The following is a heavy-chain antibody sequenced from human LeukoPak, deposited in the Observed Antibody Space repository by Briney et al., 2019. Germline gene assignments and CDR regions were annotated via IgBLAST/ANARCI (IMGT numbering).Heavy chain of an antibody. CDR3: ARGAYYYMDV. V-gene: IGHV1-69*10. J-gene: IGHJ6*03. Sequence: GQXLXWMGGIIPILGIANYAQKFQGRVTITADKSTSTAYMELSSLRSEDTAVYYCARGAYYYMDVWGKGTTVTVSS. CDR2: IIPILGIA.